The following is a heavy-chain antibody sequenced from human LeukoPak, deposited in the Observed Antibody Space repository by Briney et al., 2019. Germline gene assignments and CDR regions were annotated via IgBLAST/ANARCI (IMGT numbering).Heavy chain of an antibody. J-gene: IGHJ3*02. V-gene: IGHV4-30-2*01. Sequence: SETLSLTCAVSGASISSGGNSWSWIRQAPGKGLEWIGYISHRGTTYCTPSLKSRVTISLDRPKHQFSLNLSSVTAADTAVYYCARGVEGVYAFDIWGQGTMVTVSS. D-gene: IGHD6-13*01. CDR3: ARGVEGVYAFDI. CDR2: ISHRGTT. CDR1: GASISSGGNS.